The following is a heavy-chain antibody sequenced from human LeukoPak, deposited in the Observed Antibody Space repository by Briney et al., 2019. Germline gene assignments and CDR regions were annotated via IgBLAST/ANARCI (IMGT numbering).Heavy chain of an antibody. CDR3: ARNPNRHSSGPIDY. CDR1: GYTFTSYG. D-gene: IGHD6-19*01. J-gene: IGHJ4*02. CDR2: INTNTENP. V-gene: IGHV7-4-1*02. Sequence: ASVKVSCKASGYTFTSYGISWVRQAPGQGLEWMGWINTNTENPTYAQGFTGRFVFSLDTSVSTAYLQISSLKAEDTAVYYCARNPNRHSSGPIDYWGQGTLVTVSS.